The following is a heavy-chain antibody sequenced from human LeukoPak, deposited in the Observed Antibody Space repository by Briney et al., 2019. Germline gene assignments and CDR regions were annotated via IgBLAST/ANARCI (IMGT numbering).Heavy chain of an antibody. J-gene: IGHJ4*02. CDR3: ARDRYSSGWYYFDY. V-gene: IGHV1-69*13. Sequence: ASVKVSCKASGGTFSSYAISWVRQSPGQGLEWMGGIIPIFGTANYAQKFQGRVTITADESTSTAYMELSSLRSEDTAVYYCARDRYSSGWYYFDYWGQGTLVTVSS. D-gene: IGHD6-19*01. CDR1: GGTFSSYA. CDR2: IIPIFGTA.